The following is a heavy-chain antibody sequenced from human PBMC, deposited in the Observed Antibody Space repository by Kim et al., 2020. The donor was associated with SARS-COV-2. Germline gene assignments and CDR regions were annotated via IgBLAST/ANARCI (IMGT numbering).Heavy chain of an antibody. CDR3: ARDSGYSSSFNWFDP. V-gene: IGHV4-39*07. J-gene: IGHJ5*02. D-gene: IGHD6-13*01. Sequence: PSLKSRVTISVDTSKNQFSRKRSSVTAADTAVYYCARDSGYSSSFNWFDPWGQGTLVTVSS.